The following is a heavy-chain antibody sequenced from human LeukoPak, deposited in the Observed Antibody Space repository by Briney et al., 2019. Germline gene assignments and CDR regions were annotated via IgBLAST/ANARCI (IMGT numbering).Heavy chain of an antibody. V-gene: IGHV3-23*01. Sequence: GGSLRLSCAASGFTFGTHAVTWVRQAPGKGLEWVSGMSGPGDTSYYADSVKGRFTISRDNSNNTLFLQMNSLRVEDTAVYYCAKLAGMRGWFVYYFDYWGQGTLVTVS. CDR1: GFTFGTHA. J-gene: IGHJ4*02. CDR2: MSGPGDTS. D-gene: IGHD6-19*01. CDR3: AKLAGMRGWFVYYFDY.